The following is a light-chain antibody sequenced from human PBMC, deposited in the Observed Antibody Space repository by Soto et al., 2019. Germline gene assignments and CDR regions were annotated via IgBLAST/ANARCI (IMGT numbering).Light chain of an antibody. J-gene: IGKJ1*01. Sequence: DIPMTQSPSSLSASVGDRVTITCRASQSISTFLNWYQQKPGKAPKFLIYAASSLQSGVPSRFSGRGSGTDFTLTISSLKPEYCATYYFQQSYTTPPTFGQGTKVEIK. CDR1: QSISTF. CDR2: AAS. V-gene: IGKV1-39*01. CDR3: QQSYTTPPT.